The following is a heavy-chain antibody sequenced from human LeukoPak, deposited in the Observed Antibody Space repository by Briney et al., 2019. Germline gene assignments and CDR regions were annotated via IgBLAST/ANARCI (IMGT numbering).Heavy chain of an antibody. CDR3: ARDGPIFGVVMVIDY. CDR1: GYTFTSYD. Sequence: GASVKVSCKASGYTFTSYDIDWVRQATGQGLEWMGWMNPNSGNTGYAQKFQGRVTMTRDTSTSTVYMELSSLRSEDTAVYYCARDGPIFGVVMVIDYWGQGTLVTVSS. J-gene: IGHJ4*02. V-gene: IGHV1-8*01. D-gene: IGHD3-3*01. CDR2: MNPNSGNT.